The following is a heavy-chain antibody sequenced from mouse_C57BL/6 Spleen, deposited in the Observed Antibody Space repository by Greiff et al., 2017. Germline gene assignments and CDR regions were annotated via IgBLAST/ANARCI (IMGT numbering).Heavy chain of an antibody. D-gene: IGHD2-5*01. CDR1: GYTFTSYW. CDR2: IDPNSGGT. CDR3: ARDSNYPYYYAMDY. Sequence: VQLQQPGAELVKPGASVKLSCKASGYTFTSYWMHWVKQRPGRGLEWLGRIDPNSGGTKYNEKFKSKATLTVDKPSSTAYRQLSSLTSEDSAVYYCARDSNYPYYYAMDYWGQGTSVTGSS. J-gene: IGHJ4*01. V-gene: IGHV1-72*01.